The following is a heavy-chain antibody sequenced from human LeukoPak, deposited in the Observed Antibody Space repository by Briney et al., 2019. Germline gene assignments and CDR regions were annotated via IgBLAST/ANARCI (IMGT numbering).Heavy chain of an antibody. CDR2: ISGSGGST. V-gene: IGHV3-23*01. CDR1: GFTVSSNY. CDR3: AKDQKYYYDSSGYH. J-gene: IGHJ4*02. Sequence: PGGSLRLSCAASGFTVSSNYMSWVRQAPGKGLEWVSAISGSGGSTYYADSVKGPFTISRDNSKNTLYLQMNSLRAEDTAVYYCAKDQKYYYDSSGYHWGQGTLVTVSS. D-gene: IGHD3-22*01.